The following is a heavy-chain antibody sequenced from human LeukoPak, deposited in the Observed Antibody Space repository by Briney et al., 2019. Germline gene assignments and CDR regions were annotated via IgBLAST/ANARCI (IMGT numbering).Heavy chain of an antibody. CDR1: GFTFSRYS. Sequence: GGSLRLSCAASGFTFSRYSMNWVRQAPGKGLEWVSSISSSSSYIYYADSVKGRFTISRDNAKNSLYLQMNSLRAEDTAVYYCARGSYYYDSSGYYYDIPFDYWGQGTLVTVSS. D-gene: IGHD3-22*01. CDR2: ISSSSSYI. V-gene: IGHV3-21*01. CDR3: ARGSYYYDSSGYYYDIPFDY. J-gene: IGHJ4*02.